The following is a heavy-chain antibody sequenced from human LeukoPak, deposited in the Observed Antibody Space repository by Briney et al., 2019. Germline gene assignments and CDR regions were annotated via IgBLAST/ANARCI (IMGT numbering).Heavy chain of an antibody. D-gene: IGHD6-19*01. V-gene: IGHV3-33*06. Sequence: GGSLRLSCAASGFTFSNYGMHWVRQAPGKGPEWVAVIWYDGITKYYAHSVKGRFTISRDNSRNTLYLQMNSLRGEDTGVYYCAKAEAVADFNLDAYDVWGQGTMLIVSS. CDR3: AKAEAVADFNLDAYDV. CDR2: IWYDGITK. J-gene: IGHJ3*01. CDR1: GFTFSNYG.